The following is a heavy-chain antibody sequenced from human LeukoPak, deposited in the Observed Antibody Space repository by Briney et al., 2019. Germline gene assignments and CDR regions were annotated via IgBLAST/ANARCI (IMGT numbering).Heavy chain of an antibody. CDR1: GYSISSGYY. J-gene: IGHJ6*03. V-gene: IGHV4-38-2*02. CDR2: IYHSGST. CDR3: ARVFDSGSQAYFYYMDV. Sequence: SETLSLTCSVSGYSISSGYYWGWIRQPPGKGLEWIGSIYHSGSTYYNPSLKSRVTISVDTSKNQFSLKLSSVTAADTAVYYCARVFDSGSQAYFYYMDVWGKGTTVTISS. D-gene: IGHD3-10*01.